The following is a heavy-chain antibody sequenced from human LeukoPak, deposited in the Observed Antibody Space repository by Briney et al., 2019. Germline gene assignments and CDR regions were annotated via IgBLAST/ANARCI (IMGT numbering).Heavy chain of an antibody. J-gene: IGHJ5*02. CDR2: IYTNGGT. V-gene: IGHV4-61*02. CDR1: GGSVSSGNYY. CDR3: ARISDNSIHWFDP. Sequence: SETLSLTCTVSGGSVSSGNYYWTWIRQPAGKGLEWIGRIYTNGGTNYNPSLKSRVTISMDTSKNQFSLKLGSVTAADTAVYYCARISDNSIHWFDPWGQGTLVSVSS. D-gene: IGHD1-1*01.